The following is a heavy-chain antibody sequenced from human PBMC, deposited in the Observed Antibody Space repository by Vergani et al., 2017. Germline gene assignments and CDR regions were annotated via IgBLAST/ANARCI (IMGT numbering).Heavy chain of an antibody. CDR1: GASINNDFYY. Sequence: QVQLQESGPGLVKPSQTLSLTFTVSGASINNDFYYLHCIRQPAGKGLEWIGRIYVSGITDYNSSLQSRVSMSVDTSKNQFSLTLTSVTAADTAVYYCARDNKQIRPRAFDLWGQGKMVTVSS. J-gene: IGHJ3*01. CDR3: ARDNKQIRPRAFDL. D-gene: IGHD2/OR15-2a*01. V-gene: IGHV4-61*02. CDR2: IYVSGIT.